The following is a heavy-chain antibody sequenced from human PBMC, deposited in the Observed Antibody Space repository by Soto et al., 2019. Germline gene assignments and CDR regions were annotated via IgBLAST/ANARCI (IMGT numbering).Heavy chain of an antibody. CDR2: ISNTSRTK. CDR1: GFDFSKNN. J-gene: IGHJ6*02. Sequence: EVQVVESGGGLIQPGGSLRLSCAGSGFDFSKNNMDWVRQAPGKGLEWISYISNTSRTKFYADSVKGRFTISRDNGRSSQFLEMNSLRDEDTAIYYCARDGNRGYDMDVWGQGTRVTVSS. CDR3: ARDGNRGYDMDV. V-gene: IGHV3-48*02. D-gene: IGHD1-1*01.